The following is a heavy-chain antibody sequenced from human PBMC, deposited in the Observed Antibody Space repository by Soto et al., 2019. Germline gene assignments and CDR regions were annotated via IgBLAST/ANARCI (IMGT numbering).Heavy chain of an antibody. Sequence: QVQLKVSGPGRVKPSPTLSPICTVSTGPSDSFSGGWIGQPPGKGLEWIGYFFYTGSTNHNPSLKGRVTISLDMSSSQFSLSLTSVTAADTAMYYCARSRDGYNLNPIDQWGQGLLVTVSS. CDR2: FFYTGST. V-gene: IGHV4-59*13. CDR3: ARSRDGYNLNPIDQ. J-gene: IGHJ4*02. CDR1: TGPSDSFS. D-gene: IGHD5-12*01.